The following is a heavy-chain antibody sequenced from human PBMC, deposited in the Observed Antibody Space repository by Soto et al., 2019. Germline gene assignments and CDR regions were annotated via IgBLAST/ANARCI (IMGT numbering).Heavy chain of an antibody. D-gene: IGHD6-19*01. CDR2: INPNSGDS. V-gene: IGHV1-2*02. CDR1: GYTFTGYY. Sequence: ASVKVSCKTSGYTFTGYYIHWIRQAPGQGLEWMGWINPNSGDSDYSQEFQGRVTMTSDTSITTAYMQLTRLRSDDTAVYYCARREQWLATFDFWGQGTLVTVSS. CDR3: ARREQWLATFDF. J-gene: IGHJ4*02.